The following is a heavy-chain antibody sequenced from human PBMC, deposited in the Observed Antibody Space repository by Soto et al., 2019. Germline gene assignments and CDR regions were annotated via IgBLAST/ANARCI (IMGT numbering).Heavy chain of an antibody. Sequence: QVQLQQWGAGLLKPSETLSLTCAVYGGSFRGYYWTWIRQPPGKGLEWIGEINHSGNTNYNPSLKSRVTISLDMSKNQFSLKLTSVTAADTAVYFCARDLAAAGYFDLWGQGTLVTVSS. J-gene: IGHJ4*02. CDR2: INHSGNT. CDR1: GGSFRGYY. D-gene: IGHD6-13*01. V-gene: IGHV4-34*01. CDR3: ARDLAAAGYFDL.